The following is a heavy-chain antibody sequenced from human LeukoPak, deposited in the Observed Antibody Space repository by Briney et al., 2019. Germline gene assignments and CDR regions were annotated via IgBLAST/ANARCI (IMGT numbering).Heavy chain of an antibody. CDR3: AKDRNWNYIFDY. D-gene: IGHD1-7*01. CDR2: ISGSGGST. Sequence: GGSLRLSCAASGFTFSSYAMNWVRQAPGKGLEWISAISGSGGSTYYADSVKGRFTISRDNSKNTLYLQMNSLRAEDTAVYCCAKDRNWNYIFDYWGQGTLVTVSS. CDR1: GFTFSSYA. V-gene: IGHV3-23*01. J-gene: IGHJ4*02.